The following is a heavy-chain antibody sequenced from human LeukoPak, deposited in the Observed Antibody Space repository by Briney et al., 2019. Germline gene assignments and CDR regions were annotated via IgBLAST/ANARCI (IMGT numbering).Heavy chain of an antibody. D-gene: IGHD1-20*01. CDR2: IYPGDSDT. V-gene: IGHV5-51*04. Sequence: GESLKISCKGSGYSFTSYWFGWVRQMPGKGLEWMGIIYPGDSDTRYSPSFQGQVTISADKPISTAYLQWSSLKASDTAMYYCARSYNWNDATDYYFDYWGQRTLVTVSS. CDR3: ARSYNWNDATDYYFDY. CDR1: GYSFTSYW. J-gene: IGHJ4*02.